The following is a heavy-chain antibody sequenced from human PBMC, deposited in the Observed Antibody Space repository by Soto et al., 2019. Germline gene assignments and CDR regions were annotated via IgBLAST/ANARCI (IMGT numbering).Heavy chain of an antibody. CDR1: GYTFTSYA. J-gene: IGHJ5*02. V-gene: IGHV1-3*01. CDR2: INAGNGNT. D-gene: IGHD2-2*01. Sequence: ASVKVSRKASGYTFTSYAMHWVREAPGQRLEWMGWINAGNGNTKYSQKFQGRVTITRDTSASTAYMELSSLRSEDTAVYYCARPSGYCSSTSCWYNWFDPWGQGTLVT. CDR3: ARPSGYCSSTSCWYNWFDP.